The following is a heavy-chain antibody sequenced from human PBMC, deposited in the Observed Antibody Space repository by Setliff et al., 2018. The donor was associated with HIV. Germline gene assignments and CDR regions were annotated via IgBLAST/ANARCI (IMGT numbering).Heavy chain of an antibody. Sequence: SETLSLTCAVSGYSISSGYYWGWVRQPPGKGLEWIGSIYHSGSTYYNPSLKSRVTISVDTSKNQFSLKLSSVTAADTAVYYCARHRRYCSGGSCSDAFDIWGQGAMVTVSS. D-gene: IGHD2-15*01. CDR2: IYHSGST. CDR3: ARHRRYCSGGSCSDAFDI. V-gene: IGHV4-38-2*01. J-gene: IGHJ3*02. CDR1: GYSISSGYY.